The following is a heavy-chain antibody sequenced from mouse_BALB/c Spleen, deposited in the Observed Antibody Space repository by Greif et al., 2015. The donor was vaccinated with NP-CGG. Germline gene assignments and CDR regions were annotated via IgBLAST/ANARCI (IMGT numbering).Heavy chain of an antibody. CDR3: ARRGGSKGYYAMDY. D-gene: IGHD1-1*01. V-gene: IGHV4-1*02. CDR2: INPDSSTI. Sequence: EVKLMESGGGLVQPGGSLKLSCAASGFDFSRYWMSWVRQAPGKGLEWIGEINPDSSTINYTPSLKDKFIISRDNAKNTLYLQMSEVRSEDTALYYCARRGGSKGYYAMDYWGQGTSVTVSS. J-gene: IGHJ4*01. CDR1: GFDFSRYW.